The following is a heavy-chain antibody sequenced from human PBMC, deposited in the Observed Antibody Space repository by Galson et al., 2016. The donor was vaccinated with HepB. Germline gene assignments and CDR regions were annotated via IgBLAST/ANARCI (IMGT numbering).Heavy chain of an antibody. Sequence: SLRLSCAASGFTFGSYSMNWVRQAPGKGLQWVANVKQDGSEKYCAESVKGRFTISRDNARNSMFLQMNSLRPDNTAVYYCGRAQWIPARRAAYFDYWGQGILVTVSS. J-gene: IGHJ4*02. CDR2: VKQDGSEK. CDR3: GRAQWIPARRAAYFDY. V-gene: IGHV3-7*04. CDR1: GFTFGSYS. D-gene: IGHD5-18*01.